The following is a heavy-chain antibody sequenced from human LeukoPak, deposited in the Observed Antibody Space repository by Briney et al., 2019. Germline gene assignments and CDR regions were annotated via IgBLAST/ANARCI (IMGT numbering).Heavy chain of an antibody. J-gene: IGHJ3*02. CDR3: ARMDNSGDAFDI. Sequence: SETLSLTCAVSGGSTSSTNWWGWVRQPPGKGLEWIGEIYHSGATNYTPSLKSRVTMSVDKSNNHFSLRLTSVTAADTAIYYCARMDNSGDAFDIWGQGTMVTVSS. CDR2: IYHSGAT. D-gene: IGHD2-2*03. V-gene: IGHV4-4*02. CDR1: GGSTSSTNW.